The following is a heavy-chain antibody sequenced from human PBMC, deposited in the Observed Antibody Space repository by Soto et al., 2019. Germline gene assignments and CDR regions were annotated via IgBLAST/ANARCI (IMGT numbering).Heavy chain of an antibody. D-gene: IGHD3-22*01. CDR2: IIPIFGTA. CDR3: ARESYHYYDSSGRRSITSY. Sequence: GAPVKVSCKASGGTFSSYALSLVRQAPGQGLEWMGGIIPIFGTANYAQKFQGRVTITADESTSTAYMELSSLRSEDTAVYYCARESYHYYDSSGRRSITSYWGQGTLVTVSS. V-gene: IGHV1-69*13. J-gene: IGHJ4*02. CDR1: GGTFSSYA.